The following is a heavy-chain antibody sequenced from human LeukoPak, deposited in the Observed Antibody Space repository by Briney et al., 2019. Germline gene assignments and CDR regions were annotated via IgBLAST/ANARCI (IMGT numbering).Heavy chain of an antibody. CDR2: IFSDGTT. D-gene: IGHD3-10*01. Sequence: SETLSLTCTVSGVSVSTYYWSWIRQSPGRGLEWIGYIFSDGTTNYNPSLKSRVTISIDTSKNQFSLKLSSVTAADAAVYHCARGSEWFGKFDFWGLGTLVTVS. V-gene: IGHV4-59*02. CDR3: ARGSEWFGKFDF. CDR1: GVSVSTYY. J-gene: IGHJ4*02.